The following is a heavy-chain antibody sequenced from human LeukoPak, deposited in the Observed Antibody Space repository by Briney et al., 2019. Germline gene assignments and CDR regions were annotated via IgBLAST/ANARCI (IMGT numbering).Heavy chain of an antibody. J-gene: IGHJ4*02. CDR2: INPNSGGT. Sequence: GASVKVSCKASGYTFTNYGISWVRQAPGQGLEWMGWINPNSGGTNYPQKFQGRVTMTRDTSISTAYMELSRLRSDDTAVYYCASSGYSGYDYAYWGQGTLVTVSS. CDR1: GYTFTNYG. V-gene: IGHV1-2*02. CDR3: ASSGYSGYDYAY. D-gene: IGHD5-12*01.